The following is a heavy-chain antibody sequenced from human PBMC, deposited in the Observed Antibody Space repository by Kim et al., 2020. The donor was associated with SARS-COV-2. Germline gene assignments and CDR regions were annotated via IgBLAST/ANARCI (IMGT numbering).Heavy chain of an antibody. Sequence: SETLSLTCTVSGGSISSGGYYWSWIRQHPGKGLEWIGYIYYSGSTYYNPSLKSRVTISVDTSKNQFSLKLSSVTAADTAVYYCARGVSLWFGDLVYYFDYWGQGTLVTVSS. V-gene: IGHV4-31*03. CDR2: IYYSGST. J-gene: IGHJ4*02. D-gene: IGHD3-10*01. CDR3: ARGVSLWFGDLVYYFDY. CDR1: GGSISSGGYY.